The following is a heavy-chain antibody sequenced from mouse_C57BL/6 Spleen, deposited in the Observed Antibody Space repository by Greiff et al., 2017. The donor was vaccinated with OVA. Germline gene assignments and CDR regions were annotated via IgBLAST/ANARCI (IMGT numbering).Heavy chain of an antibody. D-gene: IGHD2-10*01. J-gene: IGHJ2*01. CDR2: IDPSDSET. CDR3: ATFYGNYERDY. CDR1: GYTFTSYW. Sequence: QVQLQQPGAELVRPGSSVKLSCKASGYTFTSYWMHWVKQRPIQGLEWIGNIDPSDSETHYNQKFKDKATLTVDKSSSTAYMQLSSLTSEDSAVYYCATFYGNYERDYWGQGTTLTVSS. V-gene: IGHV1-52*01.